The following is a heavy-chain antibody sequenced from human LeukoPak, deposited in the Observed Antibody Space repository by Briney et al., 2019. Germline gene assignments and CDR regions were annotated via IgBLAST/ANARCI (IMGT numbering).Heavy chain of an antibody. CDR1: GGSISSYY. J-gene: IGHJ5*02. D-gene: IGHD2-15*01. V-gene: IGHV4-59*08. Sequence: SETLSLTCTVSGGSISSYYWSWIRQPPGKGLEWIGYIYYSGSTNYNPSLKSRVTISVDTSKNQFSLKLSSVTAADTAVYYCARTPHGSAWYNWFDPWGQGTLVTVSS. CDR2: IYYSGST. CDR3: ARTPHGSAWYNWFDP.